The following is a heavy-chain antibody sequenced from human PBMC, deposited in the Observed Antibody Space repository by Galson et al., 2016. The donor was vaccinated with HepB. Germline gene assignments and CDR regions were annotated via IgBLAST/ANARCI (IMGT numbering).Heavy chain of an antibody. Sequence: SLRLSCAASGFTFSSYGMRWVRQAPGKGLEWVAVIWYDGSNQYYADSVKGRFTISRDNSKNTLYLQMNSLRAEDTAVYYCARPSAYCSSSACSGARPLHLYYYYGLNAWGQGTTVTVSS. CDR2: IWYDGSNQ. D-gene: IGHD2-2*01. CDR1: GFTFSSYG. V-gene: IGHV3-33*01. J-gene: IGHJ6*02. CDR3: ARPSAYCSSSACSGARPLHLYYYYGLNA.